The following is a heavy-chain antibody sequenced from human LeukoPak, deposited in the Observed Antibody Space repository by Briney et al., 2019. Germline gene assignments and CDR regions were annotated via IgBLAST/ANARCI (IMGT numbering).Heavy chain of an antibody. V-gene: IGHV3-23*01. CDR2: ISGSGGST. CDR3: TKVGRCSSTSCRSIGDDY. CDR1: GFTFSSYA. D-gene: IGHD2-2*01. J-gene: IGHJ4*02. Sequence: GGSLRLSCAASGFTFSSYAMSWVRQAPGKGLEWVSAISGSGGSTYYADSVKGRFTISRDNSKNTLYLQMNSLRAEDTAVYYYTKVGRCSSTSCRSIGDDYWGQGTLVTVSS.